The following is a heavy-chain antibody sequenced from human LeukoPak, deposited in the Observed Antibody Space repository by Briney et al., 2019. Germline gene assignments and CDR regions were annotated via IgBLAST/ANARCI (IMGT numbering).Heavy chain of an antibody. CDR1: GFTLTSFD. CDR3: ARGRRAVRGVIPFNYGMDV. D-gene: IGHD3-10*01. Sequence: ASVKVSCKASGFTLTSFDINWVRQVPGQGLEWMGWMNPESGNSESTRNFQGRVTMTRDTSIDTAFLELSSLTSDDTAVYYCARGRRAVRGVIPFNYGMDVWGQGTTVTVS. J-gene: IGHJ6*02. V-gene: IGHV1-8*01. CDR2: MNPESGNS.